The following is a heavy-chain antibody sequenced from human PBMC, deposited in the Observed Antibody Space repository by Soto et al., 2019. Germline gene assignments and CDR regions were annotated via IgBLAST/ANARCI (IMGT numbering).Heavy chain of an antibody. CDR1: GGTFSSYT. V-gene: IGHV1-69*02. D-gene: IGHD3-10*01. CDR3: ARVPSYLPGDY. J-gene: IGHJ4*02. Sequence: GASVKLSCKASGGTFSSYTISWVRQAPGQGLEWMGRIIPILGIANYAQKFQGRVTITADTSTSTAYMELSSLRSDDTAMYYCARVPSYLPGDYWGQGTLVTVS. CDR2: IIPILGIA.